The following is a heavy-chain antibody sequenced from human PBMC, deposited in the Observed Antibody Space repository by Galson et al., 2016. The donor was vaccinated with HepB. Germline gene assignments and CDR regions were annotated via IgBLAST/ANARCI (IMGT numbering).Heavy chain of an antibody. D-gene: IGHD1-26*01. J-gene: IGHJ4*02. V-gene: IGHV3-23*01. CDR2: LGGSSPHT. Sequence: SLRLSCAGSGFTFGSASLHWVRQAPGKGVKWVASLGGSSPHTYHADSVKGRFTISRDSSKNTLFLQMDSLTADDSGIYFCAKGQWGTFFKPFESWRPGTLVTLSS. CDR1: GFTFGSAS. CDR3: AKGQWGTFFKPFES.